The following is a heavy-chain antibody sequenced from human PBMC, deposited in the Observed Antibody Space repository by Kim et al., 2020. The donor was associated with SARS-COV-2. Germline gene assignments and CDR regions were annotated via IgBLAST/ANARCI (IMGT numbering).Heavy chain of an antibody. V-gene: IGHV3-30-3*01. Sequence: GGSLRLSCAASGFTFSSYAMHWVRQAPGKGLEWVAVISYDGSNKYYADSVKGRFTISRDNSKNTLYLQMNSLRAEDTAVYYCARVTRRGYGDPTEVPSGHIDYWGQGTLVTVSS. J-gene: IGHJ4*02. CDR2: ISYDGSNK. CDR1: GFTFSSYA. D-gene: IGHD4-17*01. CDR3: ARVTRRGYGDPTEVPSGHIDY.